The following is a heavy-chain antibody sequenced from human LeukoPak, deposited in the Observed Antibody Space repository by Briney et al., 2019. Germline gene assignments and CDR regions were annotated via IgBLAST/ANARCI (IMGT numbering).Heavy chain of an antibody. CDR1: GGSISSGGYS. V-gene: IGHV4-30-2*01. Sequence: PSETLSLTCAVSGGSISSGGYSWSWLRQPPGKGLEWIGYIYHSGSTYYNRSLKIRVTISVDRSKNQFSLKLSSVTAADTAVYYCARGGALYGSGNYYYYYGMDVWGQGTTVTVSS. J-gene: IGHJ6*02. CDR2: IYHSGST. D-gene: IGHD3-10*01. CDR3: ARGGALYGSGNYYYYYGMDV.